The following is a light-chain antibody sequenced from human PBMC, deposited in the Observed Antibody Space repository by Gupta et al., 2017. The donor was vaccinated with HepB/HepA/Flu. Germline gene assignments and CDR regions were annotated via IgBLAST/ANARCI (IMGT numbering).Light chain of an antibody. CDR2: LNRDGSH. Sequence: QLVLTQSPSASASLGASVRLTCTLSSGHSDYAIAWHQQQPEQGPRYLMKLNRDGSHSKGDGIPDRVSGSRSGAARSIKSYSLQSEDESYYSCKNWGTASLLFGGGTKLTVL. V-gene: IGLV4-69*01. J-gene: IGLJ2*01. CDR1: SGHSDYA. CDR3: KNWGTASLL.